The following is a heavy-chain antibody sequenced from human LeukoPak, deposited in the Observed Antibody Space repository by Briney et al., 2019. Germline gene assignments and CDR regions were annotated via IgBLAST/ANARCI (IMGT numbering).Heavy chain of an antibody. D-gene: IGHD4-17*01. Sequence: SETLSLTCTVSGGSISSYYWSWIRQPAGKGLEWIGRIYTSGSTNYNPSLKSRVTMSVDTSKNRFSPKLSSVTAADTAVYYCARANLYGDYQTFDYWGQGTLVTVSS. CDR1: GGSISSYY. V-gene: IGHV4-4*07. CDR3: ARANLYGDYQTFDY. CDR2: IYTSGST. J-gene: IGHJ4*02.